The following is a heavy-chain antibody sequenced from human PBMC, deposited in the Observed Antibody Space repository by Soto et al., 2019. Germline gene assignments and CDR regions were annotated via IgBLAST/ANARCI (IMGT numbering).Heavy chain of an antibody. CDR2: IGFDGSKK. Sequence: QMQLVESGGGVVQPGRSLRLSCAASGFTFRSYGIHWVRQAPGKGLEWVALIGFDGSKKYYVDSVKGRFAVSRDNSKNTLYLQMNSLRVEDTAVYDCARDRLVPYGYGMDVWGQGTTVTVSS. CDR1: GFTFRSYG. V-gene: IGHV3-33*01. J-gene: IGHJ6*02. CDR3: ARDRLVPYGYGMDV. D-gene: IGHD2-2*01.